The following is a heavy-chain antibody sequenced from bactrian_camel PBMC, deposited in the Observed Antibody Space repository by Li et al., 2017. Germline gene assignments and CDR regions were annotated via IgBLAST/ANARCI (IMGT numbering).Heavy chain of an antibody. D-gene: IGHD5*01. CDR2: ISNGGAVT. CDR1: GSTYARLC. Sequence: DVQLVESGGGSVQAGGSLRLSCAASGSTYARLCMGWFRQAPGKGLDWISSISNGGAVTRYADSVKGRSTISRDNDRNTVSLQIDSLKPEDTATYYCVRDVDSRDGIPDFGYWGQGTQVTVSS. CDR3: VRDVDSRDGIPDFGY. J-gene: IGHJ6*01. V-gene: IGHV3S40*01.